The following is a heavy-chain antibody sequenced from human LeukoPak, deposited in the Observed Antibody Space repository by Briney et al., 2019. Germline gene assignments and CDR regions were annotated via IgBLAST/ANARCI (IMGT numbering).Heavy chain of an antibody. J-gene: IGHJ4*02. CDR2: IYNGGRT. CDR1: GFTVSSNY. V-gene: IGHV3-53*01. Sequence: GGSLRLSCAASGFTVSSNYMCWVRQAPGKGLEWVSVIYNGGRTFYADSVKGRFTISRDNSKNTLYLQMNSLRAEDTAVYYCARVGYSSNFDYWGQGTPVTVSS. CDR3: ARVGYSSNFDY. D-gene: IGHD6-13*01.